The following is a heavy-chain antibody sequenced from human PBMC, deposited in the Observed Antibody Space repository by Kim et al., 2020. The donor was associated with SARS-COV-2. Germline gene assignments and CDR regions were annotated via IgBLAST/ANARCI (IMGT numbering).Heavy chain of an antibody. CDR2: ISAYNGNT. CDR1: GYTFTSYG. CDR3: ARDFLRRYDFWSGSLYYYYGMDV. J-gene: IGHJ6*02. Sequence: ASVKVSCKASGYTFTSYGISWVRQAPGQGLEWMGWISAYNGNTNYAQKLQGRVTMTTDTSTSTAYMELRSLRSDDTAVYYCARDFLRRYDFWSGSLYYYYGMDVWGQGTTVTVSS. D-gene: IGHD3-3*01. V-gene: IGHV1-18*04.